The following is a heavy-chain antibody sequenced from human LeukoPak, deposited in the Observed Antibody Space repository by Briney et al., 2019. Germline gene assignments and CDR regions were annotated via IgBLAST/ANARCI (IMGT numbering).Heavy chain of an antibody. V-gene: IGHV4-30-2*01. J-gene: IGHJ4*02. CDR2: IYHSGST. Sequence: SQTLSLTCAVSGGSISSGGYSWSWIRQPPGKGLEWIGYIYHSGSTYYNPSLKSQVTISVDRSKNQFSLKLSSVTAADTAVYYCARVVYGGYFDYWGQGTLVTVSS. D-gene: IGHD4-23*01. CDR3: ARVVYGGYFDY. CDR1: GGSISSGGYS.